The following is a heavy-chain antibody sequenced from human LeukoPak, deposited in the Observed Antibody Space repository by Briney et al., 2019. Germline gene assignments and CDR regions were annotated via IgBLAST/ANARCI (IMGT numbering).Heavy chain of an antibody. D-gene: IGHD2-2*01. J-gene: IGHJ5*02. CDR3: ATVPSRYCSSTSCYRFDP. Sequence: GASVTVSCMVSGYTLTELSMHWVRQAPGKGLEGMGGFDPEDGETIYAQKFQGRVTMTEDTSTDTAYMELSSLRSEDTAVYYCATVPSRYCSSTSCYRFDPWGQGTLVTVSS. CDR1: GYTLTELS. CDR2: FDPEDGET. V-gene: IGHV1-24*01.